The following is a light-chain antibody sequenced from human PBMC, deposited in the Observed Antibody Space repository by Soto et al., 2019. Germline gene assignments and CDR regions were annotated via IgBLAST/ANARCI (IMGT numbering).Light chain of an antibody. CDR1: QSIGTW. CDR2: DAS. Sequence: DIQVTQSPATLSAFVGDRVTISCRARQSIGTWLAWYQQKPGKAPKLLIYDASTLESGVPSRFSGSGSGTEITLTISSLQPEDVATYYCQEYNSYPVNFGQGTRLEIK. V-gene: IGKV1-5*01. CDR3: QEYNSYPVN. J-gene: IGKJ5*01.